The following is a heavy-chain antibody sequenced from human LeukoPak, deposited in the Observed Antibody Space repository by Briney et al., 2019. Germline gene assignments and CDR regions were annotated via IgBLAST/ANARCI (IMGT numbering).Heavy chain of an antibody. Sequence: GGSLRLSCAASGFTFSSYSMNWVRQAPGKGLEWVASISSSSSYIYYADSVKGRFTISRDNAKNSLYLQRNSLRAEDTAVYYCARDLWSFDYWGQGTLVTVSS. D-gene: IGHD3-10*01. J-gene: IGHJ4*02. CDR1: GFTFSSYS. V-gene: IGHV3-21*01. CDR2: ISSSSSYI. CDR3: ARDLWSFDY.